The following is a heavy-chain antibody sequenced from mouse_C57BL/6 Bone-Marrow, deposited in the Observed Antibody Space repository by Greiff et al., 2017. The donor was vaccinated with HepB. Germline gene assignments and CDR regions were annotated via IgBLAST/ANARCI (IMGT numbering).Heavy chain of an antibody. D-gene: IGHD1-1*01. CDR1: GYAFTNYL. CDR2: INPGSGGT. CDR3: ARSTHFPTVVAYYFDY. J-gene: IGHJ2*01. Sequence: QVTLKESGAELVRPGTSVKVSCKASGYAFTNYLIEWVKQRPGQGLEWIGVINPGSGGTNYNEKFKGKATLTADKSSSNAYMQLSSLTSEDSAVYFCARSTHFPTVVAYYFDYWGQGTPLTVSP. V-gene: IGHV1-54*01.